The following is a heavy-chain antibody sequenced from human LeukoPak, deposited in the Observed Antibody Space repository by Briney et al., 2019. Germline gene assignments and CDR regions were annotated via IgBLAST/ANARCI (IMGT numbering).Heavy chain of an antibody. J-gene: IGHJ4*02. Sequence: PSETLSLTCTVSGGSISSSSYYWGWIRQPPGKGLEWIGSIYYSGSTYYNPSLKSRVTISVDTSKNQFSLKLSSVTAADTAVYYCARDPDLAAAGTPYFDYWGQGTLVTVSS. CDR1: GGSISSSSYY. V-gene: IGHV4-39*07. CDR2: IYYSGST. CDR3: ARDPDLAAAGTPYFDY. D-gene: IGHD6-13*01.